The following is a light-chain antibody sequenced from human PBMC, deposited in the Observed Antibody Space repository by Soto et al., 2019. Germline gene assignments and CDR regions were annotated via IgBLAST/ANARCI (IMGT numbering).Light chain of an antibody. CDR2: AAS. V-gene: IGKV1-5*01. CDR1: QSISSW. J-gene: IGKJ5*01. Sequence: DIQMTQSPSTLSASVGDRVTITCRASQSISSWLAWYQQKPGEAPKLLIYAASSLQSGVPSRFSGSGSGTDFTLTISRLEPEDFAVYYCQQYGTLPITFGQGTRLEIK. CDR3: QQYGTLPIT.